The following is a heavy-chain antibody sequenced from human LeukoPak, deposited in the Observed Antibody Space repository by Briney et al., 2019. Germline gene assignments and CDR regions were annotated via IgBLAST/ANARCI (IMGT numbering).Heavy chain of an antibody. CDR2: INQSGST. CDR1: GESFSCDY. CDR3: ARGRWLQYET. V-gene: IGHV4-34*01. J-gene: IGHJ5*02. Sequence: SEPLSLTCGVYGESFSCDYWSWIRQPPGKGLEWIGEINQSGSTNYIPSLKSRVTISVDTSKNQFSLKLISVTAADTAVYYCARGRWLQYETWGQGTLVTVSS. D-gene: IGHD5-24*01.